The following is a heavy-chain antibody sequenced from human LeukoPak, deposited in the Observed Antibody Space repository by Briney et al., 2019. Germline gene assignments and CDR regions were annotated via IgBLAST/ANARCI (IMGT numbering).Heavy chain of an antibody. D-gene: IGHD6-13*01. Sequence: GGSLRLSCAASGFTFRSYWMHWVRQAPGKGLVWVSRINSDGSSTSYADSVKGRFTISRDNAKSTLYLQMNSLRAEDTAVYYCATSSWCFDYFDYWGQGTLVTVSS. CDR3: ATSSWCFDYFDY. V-gene: IGHV3-74*01. J-gene: IGHJ4*02. CDR2: INSDGSST. CDR1: GFTFRSYW.